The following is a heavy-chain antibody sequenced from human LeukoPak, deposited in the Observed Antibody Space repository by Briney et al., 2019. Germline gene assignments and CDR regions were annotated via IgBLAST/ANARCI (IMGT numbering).Heavy chain of an antibody. Sequence: SVKVSCKASGGTFSSYAISWVRQAPGQGLEWMGGIIPIFGTANYAQKFQGRVTITADESTSTAYMELSSLRSEDTAVYYCARLRTRYYYDSSGPISPPYYFDYWGQGTLVTVSS. D-gene: IGHD3-22*01. V-gene: IGHV1-69*13. CDR3: ARLRTRYYYDSSGPISPPYYFDY. J-gene: IGHJ4*02. CDR2: IIPIFGTA. CDR1: GGTFSSYA.